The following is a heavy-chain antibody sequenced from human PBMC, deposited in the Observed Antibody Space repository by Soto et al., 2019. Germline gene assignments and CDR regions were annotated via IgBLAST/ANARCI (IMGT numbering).Heavy chain of an antibody. Sequence: QVQLVQSGSELKKPGASVKVSCKASGYTFTSYAMNWVRQAPGQGLEWMGWINTNTGNPTYAQGFTGRFVFSLDTSVSPAYLQICSLKAEDTAVYYCARDPVNSGYDWEGAFDIWGQGTMVTVSS. D-gene: IGHD5-12*01. J-gene: IGHJ3*02. CDR2: INTNTGNP. V-gene: IGHV7-4-1*01. CDR3: ARDPVNSGYDWEGAFDI. CDR1: GYTFTSYA.